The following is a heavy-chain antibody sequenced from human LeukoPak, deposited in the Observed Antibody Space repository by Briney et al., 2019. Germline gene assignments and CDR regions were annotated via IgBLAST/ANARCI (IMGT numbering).Heavy chain of an antibody. CDR3: AKTARQLQRRGAFDY. D-gene: IGHD1-1*01. J-gene: IGHJ4*02. CDR2: ISWTTDIT. Sequence: SLRLSCTASGFTFEDYAMHWVRQAPGKGLEWVSAISWTTDITGYADSVKGRFTISRDNAMKSLYLQMNSLRPEDTALYYCAKTARQLQRRGAFDYWGQGTLVTVSS. CDR1: GFTFEDYA. V-gene: IGHV3-9*01.